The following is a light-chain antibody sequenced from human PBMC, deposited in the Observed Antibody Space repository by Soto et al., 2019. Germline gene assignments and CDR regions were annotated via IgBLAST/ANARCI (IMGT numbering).Light chain of an antibody. V-gene: IGLV2-14*03. CDR3: SSYTSSGTLVV. CDR1: SSDVGAYNY. CDR2: DVS. J-gene: IGLJ2*01. Sequence: QSALTQPASVSGSPGQSITISCTGTSSDVGAYNYVSWYQQHPGKAPKLIIYDVSNRPSGLSDRFSGSKSGNTASLTISGLQPEDEADYYCSSYTSSGTLVVFGGGTKLTVL.